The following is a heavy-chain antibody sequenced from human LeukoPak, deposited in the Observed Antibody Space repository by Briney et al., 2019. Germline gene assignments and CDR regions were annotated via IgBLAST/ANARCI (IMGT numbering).Heavy chain of an antibody. CDR2: IYYSGST. Sequence: SETLSPTCTVSGGSISSSSYYWGWIRQPPGKGLEWIGSIYYSGSTYYNPSLKSRVTISVDTSKNQFSLKLSSVTAADTAVYYCARHELDGYNQGRGFDYWGQGTLVTVSS. CDR1: GGSISSSSYY. J-gene: IGHJ4*02. V-gene: IGHV4-39*01. D-gene: IGHD5-24*01. CDR3: ARHELDGYNQGRGFDY.